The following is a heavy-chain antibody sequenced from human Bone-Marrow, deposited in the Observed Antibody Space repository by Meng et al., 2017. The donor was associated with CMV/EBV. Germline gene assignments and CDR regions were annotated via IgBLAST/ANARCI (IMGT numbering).Heavy chain of an antibody. Sequence: GESLKISCVSSGFKFGYYLMTWVRQAPGKGLEWVSSIKTGSTYIHYADSVKGRFTISRDNAQNSLYLQMNSLRAGDTAVYYCAKVWAYYDFWSGLDVWGQGTTVTVSS. CDR2: IKTGSTYI. D-gene: IGHD3-3*01. CDR1: GFKFGYYL. V-gene: IGHV3-21*01. CDR3: AKVWAYYDFWSGLDV. J-gene: IGHJ6*02.